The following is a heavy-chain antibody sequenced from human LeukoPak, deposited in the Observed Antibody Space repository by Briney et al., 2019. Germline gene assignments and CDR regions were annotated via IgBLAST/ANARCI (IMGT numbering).Heavy chain of an antibody. Sequence: PGGSLRLSCAASGFTFSSYAMSWVRQAPGKGLEWVSAISGSGGSTYYADSVKGRFTISRDNSKNTLYLQMNSLRAEDTAVYHCARVTKDGYNDDYWGQGTLVTVSS. CDR3: ARVTKDGYNDDY. CDR2: ISGSGGST. J-gene: IGHJ4*02. V-gene: IGHV3-23*01. D-gene: IGHD5-24*01. CDR1: GFTFSSYA.